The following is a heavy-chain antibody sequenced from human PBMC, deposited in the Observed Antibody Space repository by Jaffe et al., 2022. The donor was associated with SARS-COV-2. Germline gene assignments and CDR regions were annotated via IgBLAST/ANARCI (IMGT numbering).Heavy chain of an antibody. CDR3: AIDWSNQKRDWLDP. CDR1: GYRFTGYY. CDR2: INPNSGDT. Sequence: QVQLVQSGAEMQKPGTSVKVSCKASGYRFTGYYIHWVRQAPGQGLEWMGWINPNSGDTTYAQKFEGRVTMTRDTSISTAYMELSRLRSDDTAVYYCAIDWSNQKRDWLDPWGQGTLVTVSS. V-gene: IGHV1-2*02. J-gene: IGHJ5*02. D-gene: IGHD3-3*01.